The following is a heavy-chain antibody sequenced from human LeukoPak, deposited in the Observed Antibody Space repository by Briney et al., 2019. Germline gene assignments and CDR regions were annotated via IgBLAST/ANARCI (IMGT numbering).Heavy chain of an antibody. V-gene: IGHV4-59*01. D-gene: IGHD3-3*01. Sequence: SETLSLTCSGSGGSISSYYWSWIRQPPGKGLEWIGNIYSSGNTNYNPSLKSRVTISVDTSKNQFSLKVSSVIATDTAVYYCARARSGLDYWGQGTLVTVSS. CDR1: GGSISSYY. CDR3: ARARSGLDY. CDR2: IYSSGNT. J-gene: IGHJ4*02.